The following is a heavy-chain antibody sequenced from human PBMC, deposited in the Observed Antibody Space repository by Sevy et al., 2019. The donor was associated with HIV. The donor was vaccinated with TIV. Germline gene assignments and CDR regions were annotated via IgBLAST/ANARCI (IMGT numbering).Heavy chain of an antibody. Sequence: GGSLRLSCAASGFTFSDYYMDWVRQAPGKGLEWVGRIRNKANSYTTEFAASVKGRFTITREDSKNSLYLQMHSLKTDDTAVYYWARVMRRILWWSLDSWGQGTLVTVSS. CDR2: IRNKANSYTT. V-gene: IGHV3-72*01. J-gene: IGHJ4*02. D-gene: IGHD2-21*01. CDR3: ARVMRRILWWSLDS. CDR1: GFTFSDYY.